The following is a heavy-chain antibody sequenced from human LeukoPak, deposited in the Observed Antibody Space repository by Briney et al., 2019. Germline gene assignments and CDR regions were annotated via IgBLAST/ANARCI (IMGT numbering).Heavy chain of an antibody. D-gene: IGHD6-19*01. CDR2: INAGNGNT. Sequence: GASVKVSCKASGYTFTSYAMHWVRQAPGQRLEWMGWINAGNGNTKYSQKFQGRVTITRDTSASTAYMELSSLRSEDTAVYYCARDRWIGYSSGWPFDYWGQGTLVTVSS. J-gene: IGHJ4*02. V-gene: IGHV1-3*01. CDR1: GYTFTSYA. CDR3: ARDRWIGYSSGWPFDY.